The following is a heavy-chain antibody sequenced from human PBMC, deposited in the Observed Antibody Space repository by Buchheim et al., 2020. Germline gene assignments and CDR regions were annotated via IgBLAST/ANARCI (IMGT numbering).Heavy chain of an antibody. Sequence: QVQLVESGGGVVQPGRSLRLSCAASGFTFSSCGMHWVRQAPGKGLEWVAVISYDGSNKYYADSVKGRFTISRDNSKNTLYLQMNSLRAEDTAVYYCAKDFGGGVYNWNYFDYWGQGTL. CDR1: GFTFSSCG. V-gene: IGHV3-30*18. CDR2: ISYDGSNK. CDR3: AKDFGGGVYNWNYFDY. D-gene: IGHD1-20*01. J-gene: IGHJ4*02.